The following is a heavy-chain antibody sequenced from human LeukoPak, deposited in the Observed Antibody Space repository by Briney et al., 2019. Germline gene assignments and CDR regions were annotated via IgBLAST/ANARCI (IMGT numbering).Heavy chain of an antibody. CDR3: AASPPHCGADCPFAY. CDR2: IHPAVSDT. CDR1: GFPITDHW. D-gene: IGHD2-21*02. J-gene: IGHJ4*02. Sequence: GGSLKISCQGSGFPITDHWIAWVRQLPGKGLEGVGIIHPAVSDTPYSPSFQGQVVFSVDRSISTAYLQWNSLKASETAMYYCAASPPHCGADCPFAYWGQGTLLTVSS. V-gene: IGHV5-51*01.